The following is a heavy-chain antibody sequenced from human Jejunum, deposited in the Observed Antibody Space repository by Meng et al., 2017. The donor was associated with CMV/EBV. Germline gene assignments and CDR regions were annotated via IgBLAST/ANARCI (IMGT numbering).Heavy chain of an antibody. D-gene: IGHD3-22*01. Sequence: SVSGGSMSSHYWSWIRQPPGKELEWIGNIYYSGGTKYNPSLKSRVTISLDTSENQFSLKLTSVTAADTAVYYCASLYDSSGYPNDYWGRGTLVTVSS. V-gene: IGHV4-59*11. CDR3: ASLYDSSGYPNDY. J-gene: IGHJ4*02. CDR1: GGSMSSHY. CDR2: IYYSGGT.